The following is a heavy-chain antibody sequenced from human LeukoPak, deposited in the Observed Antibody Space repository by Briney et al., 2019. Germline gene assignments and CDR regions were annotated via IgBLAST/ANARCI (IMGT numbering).Heavy chain of an antibody. CDR1: GFTFSSYG. D-gene: IGHD5-24*01. J-gene: IGHJ3*02. V-gene: IGHV3-33*01. CDR2: IWYDGSNK. CDR3: AREGEGYNMADAFDI. Sequence: PGRSLRLSCAASGFTFSSYGMHWVRQAPGKGLEWVAVIWYDGSNKYYADSVKGRFTISRDNSKNTLYLQMNSLRAEDTAVYYCAREGEGYNMADAFDIWGQGTMVTVSS.